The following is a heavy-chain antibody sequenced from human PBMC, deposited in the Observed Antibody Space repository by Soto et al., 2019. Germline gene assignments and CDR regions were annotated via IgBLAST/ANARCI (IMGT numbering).Heavy chain of an antibody. CDR1: CYTFAHFY. Sequence: AALPGSCKASCYTFAHFYITWVRQAPGQGLEWMGWISADNGNTNYAQKLQGRVTRTTDTSTSTAYMELRTLRSDDTAVYYCARDTYYYDSSGSVPFDYWGQGTLVTFSS. J-gene: IGHJ4*02. CDR2: ISADNGNT. D-gene: IGHD3-22*01. V-gene: IGHV1-18*01. CDR3: ARDTYYYDSSGSVPFDY.